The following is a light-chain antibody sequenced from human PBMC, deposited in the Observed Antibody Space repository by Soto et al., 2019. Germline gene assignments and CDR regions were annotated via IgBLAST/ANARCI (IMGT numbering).Light chain of an antibody. V-gene: IGKV1-39*01. J-gene: IGKJ3*01. CDR1: QNINTY. CDR2: DAA. CDR3: QQTSSTPFT. Sequence: IQLSQTPYSPCAGVGDRVTVDCRASQNINTYFNWYQQRKGKAPKLLIFDAASLQNGVPSRFSGGGSRTDFTLALTSLQPEDFETYYCQQTSSTPFTFGPGTKVDI.